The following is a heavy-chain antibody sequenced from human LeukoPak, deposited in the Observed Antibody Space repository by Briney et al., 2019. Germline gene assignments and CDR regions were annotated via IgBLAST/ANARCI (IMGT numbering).Heavy chain of an antibody. CDR3: VRDQQWESPHYFDY. D-gene: IGHD1-26*01. J-gene: IGHJ4*02. CDR1: GFSFDNYG. CDR2: FSSRKNIV. V-gene: IGHV3-48*01. Sequence: PGGSLRLSCVTSGFSFDNYGMSWVRQAPGKGLEWISYFSSRKNIVNYADSVKGRFTISRDKAKTLLYLQMNSLRAEDTAVYYCVRDQQWESPHYFDYWGQGTPVTVSS.